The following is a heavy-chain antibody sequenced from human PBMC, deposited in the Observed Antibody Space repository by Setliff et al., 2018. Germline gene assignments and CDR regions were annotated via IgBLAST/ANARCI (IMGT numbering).Heavy chain of an antibody. J-gene: IGHJ4*02. Sequence: GASVKVSCKTSGYTFDDYGIAWVRQAPGQGLEWMGWISPHTGNTYYTPKLHGRVTLTTDTSARTAYMELRSLSSDDTAGYYCSRLVRFCTRTAWQRLSGGEFWGQGTLVTVS. D-gene: IGHD2-8*01. V-gene: IGHV1-18*01. CDR1: GYTFDDYG. CDR3: SRLVRFCTRTAWQRLSGGEF. CDR2: ISPHTGNT.